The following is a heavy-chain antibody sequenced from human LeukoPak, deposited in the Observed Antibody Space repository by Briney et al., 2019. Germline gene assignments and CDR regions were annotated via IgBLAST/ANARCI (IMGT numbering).Heavy chain of an antibody. D-gene: IGHD6-13*01. Sequence: ASVKVSCKASGYTFTSYYMHWVRQAPGQGLEWMGIINPSGGSTSYAQKFQGRVTMTRDTSTSTVYTELSGLRSEDTAVYYCARDTAAHIWSYYFDYWGQGTLVTVSS. V-gene: IGHV1-46*01. CDR3: ARDTAAHIWSYYFDY. J-gene: IGHJ4*02. CDR1: GYTFTSYY. CDR2: INPSGGST.